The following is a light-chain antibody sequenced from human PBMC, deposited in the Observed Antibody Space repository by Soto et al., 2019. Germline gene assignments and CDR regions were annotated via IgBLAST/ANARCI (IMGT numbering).Light chain of an antibody. J-gene: IGKJ4*01. Sequence: TELTQSPATLSSSPGERATLSCKASQSIGNSLGWFQQKPGQAPRLLIDDAFNRATGIPARFTGGGSGADFTLTISSLEPEDFGVYYCRQRYNWPLTFGGGTKVEIK. CDR2: DAF. CDR3: RQRYNWPLT. V-gene: IGKV3-11*01. CDR1: QSIGNS.